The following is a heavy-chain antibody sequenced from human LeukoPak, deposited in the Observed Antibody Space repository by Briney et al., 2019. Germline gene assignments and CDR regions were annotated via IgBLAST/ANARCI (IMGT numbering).Heavy chain of an antibody. D-gene: IGHD6-13*01. V-gene: IGHV3-66*02. J-gene: IGHJ4*02. Sequence: PGGSLRLSCAASGFTFSNYWMSWVRQAPGKGLEWVSVIYSGGSTYYADSVKGRFTISRDNSKNTLYLQMNSLRAEDTAVYYCAREYRSIAAAGSFDYWGQGTLVTVSS. CDR1: GFTFSNYW. CDR3: AREYRSIAAAGSFDY. CDR2: IYSGGST.